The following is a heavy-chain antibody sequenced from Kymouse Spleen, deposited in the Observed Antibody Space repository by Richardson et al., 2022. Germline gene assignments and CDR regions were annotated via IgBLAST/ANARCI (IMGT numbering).Heavy chain of an antibody. Sequence: QVQLVESGGGVVQPGRSLRLSCAASGFTFSSYGMHWVRQAPGKGLEWVAVIWYDGSNKYYADSVKGRFTISRDNSKNTLYLQMNSLRAEDTAVYYCARDEGYDILTGSPYYYYYGMDVWGQGTTVTVSS. CDR1: GFTFSSYG. CDR2: IWYDGSNK. J-gene: IGHJ6*02. D-gene: IGHD3-9*01. CDR3: ARDEGYDILTGSPYYYYYGMDV. V-gene: IGHV3-33*01.